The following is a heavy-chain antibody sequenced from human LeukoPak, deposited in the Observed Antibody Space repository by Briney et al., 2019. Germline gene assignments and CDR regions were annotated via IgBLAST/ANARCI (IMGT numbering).Heavy chain of an antibody. Sequence: ASVKVSCKASGYTFASYAMHWVRQAPGQRLEWMGWINAGNGNTKYSQKFQGRVTITRDTSASTAYMELSSLRSEDTAVYYCATFGHSSGYYSANYWGQGTLVTVSS. D-gene: IGHD3-22*01. CDR3: ATFGHSSGYYSANY. CDR1: GYTFASYA. V-gene: IGHV1-3*01. CDR2: INAGNGNT. J-gene: IGHJ4*02.